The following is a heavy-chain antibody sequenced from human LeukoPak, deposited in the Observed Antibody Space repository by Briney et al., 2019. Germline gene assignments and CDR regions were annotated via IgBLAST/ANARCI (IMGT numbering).Heavy chain of an antibody. Sequence: PGGSLRLSCAASGFXFSRDGIHWVRQAPGKGLEWVAVISYVGTNKYYADSVKGRFTISRDNSKNTLYLQMNSLRAEDTAVYYCAKDPSDTSGYYGYYFDFWGQGTLVTVSS. CDR1: GFXFSRDG. J-gene: IGHJ4*02. CDR2: ISYVGTNK. CDR3: AKDPSDTSGYYGYYFDF. D-gene: IGHD3-22*01. V-gene: IGHV3-30*18.